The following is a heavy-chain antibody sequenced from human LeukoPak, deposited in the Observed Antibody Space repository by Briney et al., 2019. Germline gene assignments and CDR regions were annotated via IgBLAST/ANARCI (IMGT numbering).Heavy chain of an antibody. Sequence: GGSLRLSCAASGFTFSSYTMNWVRQAPGKGLEWVSYISSSGSTIYYADSVKGRFTISRDNAKNSLYLQMNSLRAEDTAVYYCVRLNWNYESYMDVWGKGTTVTVSS. D-gene: IGHD1-7*01. CDR2: ISSSGSTI. CDR1: GFTFSSYT. CDR3: VRLNWNYESYMDV. V-gene: IGHV3-48*01. J-gene: IGHJ6*03.